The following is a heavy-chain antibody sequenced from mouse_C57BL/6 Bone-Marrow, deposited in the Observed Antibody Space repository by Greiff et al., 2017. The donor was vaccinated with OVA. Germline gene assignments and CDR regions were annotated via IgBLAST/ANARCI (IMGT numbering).Heavy chain of an antibody. Sequence: QVQLQQSGAELVRPGASVTLSCKASGYTFTDYEMHWVKQTPVHGLEWIGAIDPETGGTAYNQKFKGKAILTADKSSSTAYMELRSLTSEDSAVYYCTRSPHYYGSSYAYWGQGTTLTVSS. V-gene: IGHV1-15*01. J-gene: IGHJ2*01. CDR3: TRSPHYYGSSYAY. CDR1: GYTFTDYE. CDR2: IDPETGGT. D-gene: IGHD1-1*01.